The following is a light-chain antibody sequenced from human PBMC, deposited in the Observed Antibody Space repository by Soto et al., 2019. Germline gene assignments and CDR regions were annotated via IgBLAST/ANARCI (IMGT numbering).Light chain of an antibody. CDR3: QQYGST. V-gene: IGKV3D-15*01. CDR1: QSVRSN. CDR2: DVS. Sequence: EIVMTQSPATLSVSPGERATLSCRASQSVRSNLAWYQQKPGQAPRLLIYDVSTRATGIPARFSGSGSGTEFTLTISRLEPEDFAVYYCQQYGSTFGQGTRLEIK. J-gene: IGKJ5*01.